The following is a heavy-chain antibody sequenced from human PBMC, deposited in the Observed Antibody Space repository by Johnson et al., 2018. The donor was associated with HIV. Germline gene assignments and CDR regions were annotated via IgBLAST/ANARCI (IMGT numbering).Heavy chain of an antibody. CDR1: GFTFSSYD. CDR3: ARAGPSDAFDI. V-gene: IGHV3-13*01. CDR2: IGTAGDT. Sequence: VQPVESGGGLVQPGGSLRLSCAASGFTFSSYDMHWVRQATGKGLEWVSAIGTAGDTYYPGSVKGRFTISRENAKNSLYLQMNSLRAGDTAVYYCARAGPSDAFDIWGQGTMVTVSS. J-gene: IGHJ3*02.